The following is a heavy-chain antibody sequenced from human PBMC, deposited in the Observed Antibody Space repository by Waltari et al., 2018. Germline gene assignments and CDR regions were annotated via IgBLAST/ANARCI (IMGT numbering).Heavy chain of an antibody. V-gene: IGHV4-31*03. J-gene: IGHJ4*02. D-gene: IGHD4-17*01. CDR3: ARAKDDYGLVFDY. CDR1: GGSISSGGYS. Sequence: QVQLQESGPGLVKPSQTLSLTCTVSGGSISSGGYSWSWIRQHPGKGLEWIGYIYYSGSTYYNPSLKSRVTISVDTSKNQFSLKLSSVTAADTAVYYCARAKDDYGLVFDYWGQGTLVTVSS. CDR2: IYYSGST.